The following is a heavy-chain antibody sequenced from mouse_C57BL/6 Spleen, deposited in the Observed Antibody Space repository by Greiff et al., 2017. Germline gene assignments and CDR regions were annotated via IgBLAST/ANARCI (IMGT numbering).Heavy chain of an antibody. CDR3: TTRTTVVATGPFDY. Sequence: EVKLQESGAELVRPGASVKLSCTASGFNIKDYYMHWVKQRPEQGLEWIGRIDPEDGDTEYAPKFQGKATMTADTSSTTAYLQLSSLTSEDNAVYYCTTRTTVVATGPFDYWGQGTTLTVSS. V-gene: IGHV14-1*01. D-gene: IGHD1-1*01. CDR2: IDPEDGDT. CDR1: GFNIKDYY. J-gene: IGHJ2*01.